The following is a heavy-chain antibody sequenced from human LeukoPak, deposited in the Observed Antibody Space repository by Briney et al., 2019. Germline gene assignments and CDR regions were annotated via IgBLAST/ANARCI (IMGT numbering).Heavy chain of an antibody. D-gene: IGHD1-26*01. CDR2: VNHSGST. Sequence: SETLSLTCAVYGGSFSGYYWSWIRQPPGKGLEWIGEVNHSGSTNYNPSLKSRVTISVDTSKNQFSLKLSSVTAADTAVYYCARDELGEYYFDYWGQGTLVTVSS. CDR3: ARDELGEYYFDY. CDR1: GGSFSGYY. J-gene: IGHJ4*02. V-gene: IGHV4-34*01.